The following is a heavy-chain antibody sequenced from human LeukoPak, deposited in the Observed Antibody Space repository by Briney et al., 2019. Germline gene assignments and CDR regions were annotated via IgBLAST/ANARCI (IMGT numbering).Heavy chain of an antibody. CDR2: ITSNGTTT. Sequence: LRLSCSASGFGFSDSYMSWFRLSPELGLECIAYITSNGTTTEYTESVKGRSTISRVNAKPSLYLQMNSLRPEDTGVYYGARDPEDGDPYWGQGTLVTVSS. CDR1: GFGFSDSY. J-gene: IGHJ4*02. D-gene: IGHD2-21*02. V-gene: IGHV3-11*01. CDR3: ARDPEDGDPY.